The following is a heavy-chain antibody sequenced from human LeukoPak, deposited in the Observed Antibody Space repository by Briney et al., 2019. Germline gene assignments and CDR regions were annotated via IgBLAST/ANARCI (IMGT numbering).Heavy chain of an antibody. Sequence: PSETLSLTCTVSGDFITAYYWSWIRQPPGKGLEWIGYVYYSGSTEYNPSLKSRVTISVDTSKNQFSLKLSSVTAADTAVYYCASGRTREYSSGWYRVYHWFDPWGQGTLVTVSS. CDR3: ASGRTREYSSGWYRVYHWFDP. CDR2: VYYSGST. V-gene: IGHV4-59*12. CDR1: GDFITAYY. J-gene: IGHJ5*02. D-gene: IGHD6-19*01.